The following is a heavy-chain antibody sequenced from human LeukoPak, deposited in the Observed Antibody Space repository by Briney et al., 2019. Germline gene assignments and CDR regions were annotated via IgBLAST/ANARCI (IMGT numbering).Heavy chain of an antibody. Sequence: KSSETLSLTCAVYGGSFSGYYWSWIRQPPGKGLEWIGEINHSGGTNYNPSLKSRVTISVDTSKNQFSLKLSSVTAADTAVYYCARGFATMVRGARGGYYYGMDVWGQGTTVTASS. D-gene: IGHD3-10*01. CDR2: INHSGGT. CDR3: ARGFATMVRGARGGYYYGMDV. CDR1: GGSFSGYY. J-gene: IGHJ6*02. V-gene: IGHV4-34*01.